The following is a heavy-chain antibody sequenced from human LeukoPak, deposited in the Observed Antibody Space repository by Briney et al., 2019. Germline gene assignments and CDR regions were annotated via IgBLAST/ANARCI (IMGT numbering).Heavy chain of an antibody. CDR3: ARVVASTSIDS. CDR1: GGSISNYY. CDR2: IFHSGSV. Sequence: SETLSLTCTVSGGSISNYYWGLVRQPPGKGLEWIGSIFHSGSVYYNPSLKSRVTISVDPSKNRFSLKLTSVTAADTAVYYCARVVASTSIDSWGQGTLVTVSS. V-gene: IGHV4-59*08. D-gene: IGHD2-15*01. J-gene: IGHJ4*02.